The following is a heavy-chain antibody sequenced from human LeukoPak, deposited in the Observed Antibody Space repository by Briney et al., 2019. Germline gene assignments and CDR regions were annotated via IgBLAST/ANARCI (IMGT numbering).Heavy chain of an antibody. CDR2: ISAYNGNT. CDR1: GYTFTSYG. D-gene: IGHD2-2*01. V-gene: IGHV1-18*01. Sequence: ASVKVSCKASGYTFTSYGISWVRQAPGQGLEWMGWISAYNGNTNYAQKPQGRVTMTTDTSTSTAYMELRSLRSDDTAVYYCASGYCSSTSCLYFDYWGQGTLVTVSS. CDR3: ASGYCSSTSCLYFDY. J-gene: IGHJ4*02.